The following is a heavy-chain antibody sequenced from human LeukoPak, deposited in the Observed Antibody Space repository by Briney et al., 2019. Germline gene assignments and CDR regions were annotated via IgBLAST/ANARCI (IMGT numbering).Heavy chain of an antibody. CDR3: ARGGSPFY. CDR2: ISGDGSVS. Sequence: PAGGSLRLSCSASGFTFSGSWMHWVRQVPGQGLLWVARISGDGSVSTYADSVRGRFTISRDNTKDTLYLQLSSLRAEDTGVFYCARGGSPFYWGQGSRVTVSS. V-gene: IGHV3-74*01. CDR1: GFTFSGSW. J-gene: IGHJ4*02.